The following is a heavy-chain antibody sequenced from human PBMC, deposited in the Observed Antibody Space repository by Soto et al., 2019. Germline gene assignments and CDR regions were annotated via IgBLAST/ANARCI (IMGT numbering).Heavy chain of an antibody. CDR2: ITWDGTST. Sequence: EVQLVESGGVVVQPGGSLRLSCAASGFTFDDYALHWVRQAPGKGLEWVSVITWDGTSTYYADSVKGRFTISRDNSKTSLYLQLNTLRPEDTAVYFCAKDRRGSGWFPDYWGQGTLVTVSS. J-gene: IGHJ4*02. D-gene: IGHD6-19*01. CDR3: AKDRRGSGWFPDY. V-gene: IGHV3-43D*04. CDR1: GFTFDDYA.